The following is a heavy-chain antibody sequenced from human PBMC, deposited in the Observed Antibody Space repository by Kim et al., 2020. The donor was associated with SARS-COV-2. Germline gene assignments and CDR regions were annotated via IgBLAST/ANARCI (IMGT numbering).Heavy chain of an antibody. CDR2: ISSSSSYT. V-gene: IGHV3-11*06. CDR1: GFTFSDYY. J-gene: IGHJ6*02. CDR3: ARDRGATVTYEYYYYGMGV. Sequence: GGSLRLSCAASGFTFSDYYMSWIRQAPGKGLEWVSYISSSSSYTNYADSVKGRFTISRDNAKNSLYLQMNSLRAEDTAVYYCARDRGATVTYEYYYYGMGVWGQGTTVTVSS. D-gene: IGHD4-17*01.